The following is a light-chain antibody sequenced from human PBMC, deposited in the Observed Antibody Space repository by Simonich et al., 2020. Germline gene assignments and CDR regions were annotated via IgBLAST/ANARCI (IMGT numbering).Light chain of an antibody. CDR3: QQRSNWPPYT. CDR2: DAS. J-gene: IGKJ2*01. Sequence: EIVLTQSPATLSVSPGERATLSCRARQSVSSYLAWYQQKPGQAPRLLIYDASNRATGIPARYSGSGSGTDFTLTISSLEPEDFAVYYCQQRSNWPPYTFGQGTKLEIK. CDR1: QSVSSY. V-gene: IGKV3-11*01.